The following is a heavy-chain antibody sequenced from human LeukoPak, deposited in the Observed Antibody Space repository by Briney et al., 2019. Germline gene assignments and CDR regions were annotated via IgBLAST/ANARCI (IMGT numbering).Heavy chain of an antibody. V-gene: IGHV3-30*03. Sequence: GGALRLSCAASGFTFSSYGMHWVRQAPGEGLEWVAVISKDESNKYYADSVKGRFTISRDNSKNTLYLQMNSLRAEDTAVYYWASVLLEWKLPYYYYYMDVWGKGTTVTISS. CDR3: ASVLLEWKLPYYYYYMDV. D-gene: IGHD3-3*01. CDR2: ISKDESNK. CDR1: GFTFSSYG. J-gene: IGHJ6*03.